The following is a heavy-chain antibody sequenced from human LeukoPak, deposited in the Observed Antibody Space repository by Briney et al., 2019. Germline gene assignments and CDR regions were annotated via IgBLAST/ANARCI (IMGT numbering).Heavy chain of an antibody. CDR3: ARASTSYYYYYYMDV. D-gene: IGHD6-6*01. Sequence: PSETLSLTCTVSGGSISSYYWSWIRQPPGKGLEWIGYIYYSGSTNYNPSLKSRVTISVDTSKNQFSLKLSSVTAADTAVYYCARASTSYYYYYYMDVWGKGTTVTVSS. CDR1: GGSISSYY. V-gene: IGHV4-59*01. J-gene: IGHJ6*03. CDR2: IYYSGST.